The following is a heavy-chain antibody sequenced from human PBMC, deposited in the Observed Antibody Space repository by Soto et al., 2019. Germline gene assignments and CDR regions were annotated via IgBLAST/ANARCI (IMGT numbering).Heavy chain of an antibody. CDR3: AREGDYGDYDY. CDR1: GFTFSRNS. D-gene: IGHD4-17*01. V-gene: IGHV3-30*04. J-gene: IGHJ4*02. CDR2: ISYTGSHK. Sequence: QVQLVESGGGVVQPGRSLRLSCAASGFTFSRNSTHWVRQAPGKGLEWVAVISYTGSHKYYADSVKGRFTISRDNSNYTLYLQMISLRAEDTAVYYCAREGDYGDYDYWGQGTLVTVSS.